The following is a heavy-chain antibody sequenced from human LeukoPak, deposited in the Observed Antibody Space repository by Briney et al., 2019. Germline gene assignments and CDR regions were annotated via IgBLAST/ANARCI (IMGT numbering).Heavy chain of an antibody. V-gene: IGHV1-46*01. D-gene: IGHD2/OR15-2a*01. CDR1: GYTFTSYY. Sequence: ASVKVSCKASGYTFTSYYMHWVRQAPGQGLEWMGIINPSGGSTSYAQKFQGRVTMTRDMSTSTVYMELSSLRSEDTAVYYCAILGHLGWFDPWGQGTLVTVSS. CDR2: INPSGGST. J-gene: IGHJ5*02. CDR3: AILGHLGWFDP.